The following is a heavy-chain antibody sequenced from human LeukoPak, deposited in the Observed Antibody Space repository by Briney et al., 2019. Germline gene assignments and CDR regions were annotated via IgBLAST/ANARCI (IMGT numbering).Heavy chain of an antibody. V-gene: IGHV3-23*01. CDR2: ITSRSTT. D-gene: IGHD7-27*01. CDR1: GFILSHYG. CDR3: AKDGNWARFED. Sequence: GGSLRLSCAASGFILSHYGMNWVRQAPGKGLEWVSGITSRSTTYYADSVKGRFTISRDNSKNMVWLQINSPTAEDTATYYCAKDGNWARFEDWGQGTLVTVSS. J-gene: IGHJ4*02.